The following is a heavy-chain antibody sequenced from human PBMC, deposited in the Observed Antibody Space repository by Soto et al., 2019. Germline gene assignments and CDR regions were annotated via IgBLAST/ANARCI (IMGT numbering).Heavy chain of an antibody. V-gene: IGHV3-30*18. J-gene: IGHJ6*02. Sequence: QVQLVESGGGVVQPGRSLSLSCAASGFTFSSYGMHWVRQAPGKGLERVAVISYDGSNKYYADSVKGRFTNSRNNSKNTLYLQMNSLRAEDTAVYYCAKDLAYYYYYGMDVWGQGTTVTFSS. CDR1: GFTFSSYG. CDR3: AKDLAYYYYYGMDV. CDR2: ISYDGSNK.